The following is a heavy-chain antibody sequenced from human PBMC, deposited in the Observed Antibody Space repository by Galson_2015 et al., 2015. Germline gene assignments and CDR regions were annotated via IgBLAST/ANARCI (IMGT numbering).Heavy chain of an antibody. V-gene: IGHV4-31*03. CDR3: ARDGVPGHSDFWRVDV. J-gene: IGHJ6*02. Sequence: TLSLTCTVSGGPISSGGYYWSWIRQHPGKGLEWIGYIYYSGSTYYNPSLRSRVTISVDTSKNQFSLKLSSVTAADTAVYYCARDGVPGHSDFWRVDVWGQGTTVTVSS. D-gene: IGHD3-3*01. CDR2: IYYSGST. CDR1: GGPISSGGYY.